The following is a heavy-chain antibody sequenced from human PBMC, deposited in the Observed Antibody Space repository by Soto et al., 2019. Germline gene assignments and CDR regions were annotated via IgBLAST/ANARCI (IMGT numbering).Heavy chain of an antibody. CDR1: GGSFSGYY. J-gene: IGHJ4*02. D-gene: IGHD2-8*02. CDR2: INHSGST. Sequence: SETLSLTCAVYGGSFSGYYWTWIRQPPGKGLEWIGQINHSGSTNYNPSLRSRVTISVDTSKNQFSLKLSSVTAADTAVYYCARGISMLVVVQTDAPDKYYFDSWGLGTLVTVSS. V-gene: IGHV4-34*01. CDR3: ARGISMLVVVQTDAPDKYYFDS.